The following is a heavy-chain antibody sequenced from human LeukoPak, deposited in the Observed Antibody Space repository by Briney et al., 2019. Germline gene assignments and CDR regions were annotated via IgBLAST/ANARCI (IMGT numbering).Heavy chain of an antibody. CDR2: ISYDGSNK. Sequence: GRSLRLSCAASGFTFSSYAMHWVRQAPGKGLEWVAVISYDGSNKYYADSVKGRFTISRDNSKSTLYLQMNSLRAEDTAVYYCARDHGGSGWPRGAFDIWGQGTMVTVSS. J-gene: IGHJ3*02. V-gene: IGHV3-30-3*01. D-gene: IGHD6-19*01. CDR3: ARDHGGSGWPRGAFDI. CDR1: GFTFSSYA.